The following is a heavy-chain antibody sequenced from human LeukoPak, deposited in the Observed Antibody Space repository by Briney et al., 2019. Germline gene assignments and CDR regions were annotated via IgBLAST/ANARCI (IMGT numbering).Heavy chain of an antibody. J-gene: IGHJ5*02. CDR2: MSSTSSYI. CDR1: GFTFSSYA. CDR3: ARPPYSSSWDPGWFDP. D-gene: IGHD6-13*01. V-gene: IGHV3-21*01. Sequence: GGSLRLSCAASGFTFSSYALNWVRQAQGKGLEWVSSMSSTSSYISYADSVKGRFTISRDNAKNSLYLQMNSLRAEDTAVYYCARPPYSSSWDPGWFDPWGQGTLITVSS.